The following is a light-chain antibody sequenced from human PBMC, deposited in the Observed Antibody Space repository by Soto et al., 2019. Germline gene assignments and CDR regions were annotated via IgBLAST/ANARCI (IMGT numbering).Light chain of an antibody. CDR1: QSVYRY. CDR2: DAS. CDR3: QQRSEWPIT. J-gene: IGKJ5*01. Sequence: EIVLTQSPAILSLSPGERATLSCRASQSVYRYLAWYQQKPGQAPRLFIYDASNRATGIPARFSGSGSATDFTLTISSLEPEDFAVYYCQQRSEWPITFGQGTRLEIK. V-gene: IGKV3-11*01.